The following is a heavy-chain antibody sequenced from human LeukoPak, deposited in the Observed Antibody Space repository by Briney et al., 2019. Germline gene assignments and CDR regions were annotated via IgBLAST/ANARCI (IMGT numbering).Heavy chain of an antibody. V-gene: IGHV3-7*05. D-gene: IGHD1-26*01. J-gene: IGHJ4*02. CDR1: GFTFNGYW. Sequence: GGSLRLSCAASGFTFNGYWMSWVRQAPGKGLEWVANIKQDGSEKYYVDSLKGRFTISRDNAKNSLYVQMNSLRAEDTAVYYCAKVSGSYQDWGQGTLVTVSS. CDR2: IKQDGSEK. CDR3: AKVSGSYQD.